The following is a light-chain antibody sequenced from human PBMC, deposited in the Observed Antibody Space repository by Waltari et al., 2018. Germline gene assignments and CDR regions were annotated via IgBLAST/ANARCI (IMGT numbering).Light chain of an antibody. CDR1: NIETKS. CDR3: QVWDSSSDHPWV. CDR2: YDS. Sequence: SYVLTQPPSMSVPPGETASLSGGGYNIETKSVHWYQQRPGQAPVLVMYYDSDRPSGIPERFSGSNTGDTATLTISRIEAGDEADYYCQVWDSSSDHPWVFGGGTKLTVL. J-gene: IGLJ3*02. V-gene: IGLV3-21*04.